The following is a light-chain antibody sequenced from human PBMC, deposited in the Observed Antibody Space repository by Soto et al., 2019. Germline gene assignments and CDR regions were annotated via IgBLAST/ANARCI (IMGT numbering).Light chain of an antibody. J-gene: IGKJ1*01. CDR3: QQYNNWPPWT. Sequence: EIVMTQSPATLSVSPGERATLSCRASQSVCSNLAWYQQKPGQAPRLLIYGASTRATGIPARFSGSGSGTELTLTISSLQSEDFAVYYCQQYNNWPPWTFGQGTKVEIK. CDR1: QSVCSN. V-gene: IGKV3-15*01. CDR2: GAS.